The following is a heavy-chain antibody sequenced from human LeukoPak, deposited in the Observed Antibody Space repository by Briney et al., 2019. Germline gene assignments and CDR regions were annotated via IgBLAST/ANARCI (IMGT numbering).Heavy chain of an antibody. CDR3: AHCPGIQLRYFDY. CDR2: IFWNEDK. J-gene: IGHJ4*02. D-gene: IGHD5-18*01. V-gene: IGHV2-5*01. CDR1: GFSVRTGGVG. Sequence: SGPTLANPTQTLTLNCTFLGFSVRTGGVGGGGIRQPPGKALEWLALIFWNEDKRYSRSLESRHTITKNTCNNQVVLIMTHMDRVDTATYYCAHCPGIQLRYFDYWGQGTLVTVSS.